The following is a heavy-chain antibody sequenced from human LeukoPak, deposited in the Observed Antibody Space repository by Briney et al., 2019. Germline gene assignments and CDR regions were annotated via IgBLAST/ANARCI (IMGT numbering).Heavy chain of an antibody. Sequence: PGGPLRLSCAASGFTFRTYGMHWVRQAPGKGLEWVAIISDDGSNTHYADFVKGRFTISRDNSKNTLYLEMNSLRAEDTAMYYCAKAGGPHGFWSGPDYVYYPMDVWGKGTTVTVSS. D-gene: IGHD3-3*01. J-gene: IGHJ6*03. CDR3: AKAGGPHGFWSGPDYVYYPMDV. CDR2: ISDDGSNT. CDR1: GFTFRTYG. V-gene: IGHV3-30*18.